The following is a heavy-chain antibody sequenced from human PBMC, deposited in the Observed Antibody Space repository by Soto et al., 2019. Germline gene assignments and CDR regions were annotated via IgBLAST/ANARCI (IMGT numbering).Heavy chain of an antibody. CDR1: GYTFTSYG. CDR3: ASGAGITGTQWYDP. CDR2: ISAYNGNT. J-gene: IGHJ5*02. V-gene: IGHV1-18*01. D-gene: IGHD1-7*01. Sequence: ASVKVSCKASGYTFTSYGISWVRQAPGQGLEWMGWISAYNGNTNYAQKLQGRVTMTTDTSTSTAYMELRSLRSDDTAVYYCASGAGITGTQWYDPWGQGTLVTVSS.